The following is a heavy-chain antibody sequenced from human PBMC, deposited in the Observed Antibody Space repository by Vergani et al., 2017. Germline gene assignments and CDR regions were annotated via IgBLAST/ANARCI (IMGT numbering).Heavy chain of an antibody. CDR3: AKVPSRSYYYDSSGYSHWYFDL. Sequence: EVQLVESGGGLVQPGRYLRLSCAASGFTFDDYAMHWVRQAPGKGLEWVSGISWNSGSIGYADPVKGRFTISRDNAKNSLYLQMNSLRAEDTALYYCAKVPSRSYYYDSSGYSHWYFDLWGRGTLVTVSS. CDR1: GFTFDDYA. D-gene: IGHD3-22*01. J-gene: IGHJ2*01. V-gene: IGHV3-9*01. CDR2: ISWNSGSI.